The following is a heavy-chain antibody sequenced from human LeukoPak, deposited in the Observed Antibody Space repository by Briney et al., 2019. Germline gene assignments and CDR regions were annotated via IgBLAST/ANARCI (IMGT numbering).Heavy chain of an antibody. CDR2: IYTSGST. Sequence: SETLSLTCTVSGGSTSSYYWSWIRQPAGKGLEWIGRIYTSGSTNYNPSLKSRVTMSVDTSKNQFSLKLSSVTAADTAVYYCARDLEEKQQLGYYYMDVWGQGTTVTVSS. J-gene: IGHJ6*03. D-gene: IGHD6-13*01. V-gene: IGHV4-4*07. CDR1: GGSTSSYY. CDR3: ARDLEEKQQLGYYYMDV.